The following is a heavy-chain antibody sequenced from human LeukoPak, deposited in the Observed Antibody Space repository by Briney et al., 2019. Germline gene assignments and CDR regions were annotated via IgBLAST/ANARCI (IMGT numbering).Heavy chain of an antibody. J-gene: IGHJ4*02. Sequence: PGGSLRLSCAASGFTFSDAWMSWVRQAPWKGLEWVGRITSRIDGGTIDYAAPVKGRFTISRDDSKNTLYLQMNSPKTEDTAVYYCTTDESNSLFYWGQGTLVTVSS. CDR3: TTDESNSLFY. CDR1: GFTFSDAW. D-gene: IGHD4-23*01. CDR2: ITSRIDGGTI. V-gene: IGHV3-15*01.